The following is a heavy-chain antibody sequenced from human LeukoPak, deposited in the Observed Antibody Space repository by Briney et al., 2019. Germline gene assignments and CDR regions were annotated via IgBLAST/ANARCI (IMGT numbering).Heavy chain of an antibody. V-gene: IGHV1-46*01. CDR2: INPSGDST. D-gene: IGHD5-18*01. CDR3: AKDRYSYAFEYSDS. CDR1: GYTFTSNH. Sequence: GASVKISCKASGYTFTSNHIHWVRQAPGQGLEWMGVINPSGDSTSYAQNFQGRVTVTRDTSTSTVYMELSSLRSEDTAIYYCAKDRYSYAFEYSDSWGQGTLVTVSS. J-gene: IGHJ4*02.